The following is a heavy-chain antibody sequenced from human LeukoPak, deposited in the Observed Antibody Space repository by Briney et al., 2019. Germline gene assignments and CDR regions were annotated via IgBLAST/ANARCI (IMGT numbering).Heavy chain of an antibody. CDR1: GVSFSGYY. D-gene: IGHD5-12*01. J-gene: IGHJ4*02. CDR3: ARFRWRQWLRPTHYFDY. CDR2: INHSGST. Sequence: PSETLSLTCAVYGVSFSGYYWSWIRQPPGKGLEWIGEINHSGSTNYNPSLKSRVTISVDTSKNQFSLKLSSVTAADTAVYYCARFRWRQWLRPTHYFDYWGQGTLVTVPS. V-gene: IGHV4-34*01.